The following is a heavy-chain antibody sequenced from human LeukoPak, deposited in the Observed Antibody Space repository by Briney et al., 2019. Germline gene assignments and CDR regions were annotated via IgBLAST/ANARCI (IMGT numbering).Heavy chain of an antibody. Sequence: ETLSLTCAVYGGSFSGYYWSWIRQPPGKGLEWIGEINHSGSTNYNPSLKSRVTISVDTSKNQFSLKLSSVTAADTAVYYCARGQRRAAVNPLPRGYYYGMDVWGQGTTVTVSS. CDR3: ARGQRRAAVNPLPRGYYYGMDV. CDR1: GGSFSGYY. V-gene: IGHV4-34*01. J-gene: IGHJ6*02. CDR2: INHSGST. D-gene: IGHD4-23*01.